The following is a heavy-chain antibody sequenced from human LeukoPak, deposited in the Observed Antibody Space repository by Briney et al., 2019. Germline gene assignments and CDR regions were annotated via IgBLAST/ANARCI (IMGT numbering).Heavy chain of an antibody. J-gene: IGHJ6*03. D-gene: IGHD6-13*01. V-gene: IGHV3-30*18. Sequence: PGRSLRLSCAASGFTFSSYGMHWVRQAPGKGLEWVAVISYDGSNKYYADSVKGRFTISRDNSKNTLYLQMNSLRAEDTAVYYCAKASYSSSWPKSYYYYYYMDVWGKGTTVTVSS. CDR1: GFTFSSYG. CDR3: AKASYSSSWPKSYYYYYYMDV. CDR2: ISYDGSNK.